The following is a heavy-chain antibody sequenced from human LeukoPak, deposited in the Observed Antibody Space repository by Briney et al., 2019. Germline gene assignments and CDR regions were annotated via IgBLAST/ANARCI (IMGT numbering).Heavy chain of an antibody. Sequence: SEALSLTCAVCGGSFSGYYWSWIRQPPGKGLEWIGEINHSGSTNYNPSLKSRVTISVDTSKNQFSLKLSSVTAADTAVYYCARTSQGDTAMVSDYWGQGTLVTVSS. V-gene: IGHV4-34*01. CDR2: INHSGST. D-gene: IGHD5-18*01. J-gene: IGHJ4*02. CDR1: GGSFSGYY. CDR3: ARTSQGDTAMVSDY.